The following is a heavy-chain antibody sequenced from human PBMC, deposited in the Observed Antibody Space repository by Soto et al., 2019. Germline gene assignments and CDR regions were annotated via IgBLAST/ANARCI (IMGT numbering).Heavy chain of an antibody. J-gene: IGHJ6*02. D-gene: IGHD6-13*01. CDR3: AKEIAGPYYYSYGMDV. CDR1: GFTFSSYG. Sequence: PGGSLRLSCAASGFTFSSYGMHWVRQAPGKGLEWVAVISYDGSNKYYADSVKGRFTISRDNSKNTLYLQMNSLRAEDTAVYYCAKEIAGPYYYSYGMDVWGQGTTVTVSS. V-gene: IGHV3-30*18. CDR2: ISYDGSNK.